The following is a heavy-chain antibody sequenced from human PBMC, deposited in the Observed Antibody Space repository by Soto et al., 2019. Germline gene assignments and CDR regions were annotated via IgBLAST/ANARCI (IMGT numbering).Heavy chain of an antibody. CDR3: ARGGNWNSPPHY. CDR2: IYYSGST. V-gene: IGHV4-61*01. Sequence: QVQLQESGPGLVKPSETLSLTCTVSGGSVSSGSYYWSWIRQPPGKGLEWIGYIYYSGSTNYNPSLKSRVTISVDTSKNQLSLKLSSVTAADTAVYYCARGGNWNSPPHYWGQGTLVTVSS. CDR1: GGSVSSGSYY. J-gene: IGHJ4*02. D-gene: IGHD1-7*01.